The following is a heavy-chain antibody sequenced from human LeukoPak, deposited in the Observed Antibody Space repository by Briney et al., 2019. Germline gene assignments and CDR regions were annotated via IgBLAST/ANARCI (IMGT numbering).Heavy chain of an antibody. D-gene: IGHD4-17*01. CDR2: ISGSGGST. CDR3: AETTVTTKGYYYGMDV. CDR1: GFTFSSYA. Sequence: PGGSLRLSCAASGFTFSSYAMSWVRQAPGKGLEWVSAISGSGGSTYYADSVKGRFTISRDNSKNTLYLQMNSLRAEDTAVYYCAETTVTTKGYYYGMDVWGQGTTVTVSS. J-gene: IGHJ6*02. V-gene: IGHV3-23*01.